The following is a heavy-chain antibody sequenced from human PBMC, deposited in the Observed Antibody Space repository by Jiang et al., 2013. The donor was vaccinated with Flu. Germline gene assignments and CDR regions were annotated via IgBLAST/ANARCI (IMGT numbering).Heavy chain of an antibody. J-gene: IGHJ4*02. D-gene: IGHD6-19*01. CDR2: ISAYNGNT. CDR1: GYTFTSYG. Sequence: SVKVSCKASGYTFTSYGISWVRQAPGQGLEWMGWISAYNGNTNYAQKLQGRVTMTTDTSTSTAYMELRSLRSDDTAVYYCARFSYSSGWYYFDYWGQGTLVTVSS. V-gene: IGHV1-18*01. CDR3: ARFSYSSGWYYFDY.